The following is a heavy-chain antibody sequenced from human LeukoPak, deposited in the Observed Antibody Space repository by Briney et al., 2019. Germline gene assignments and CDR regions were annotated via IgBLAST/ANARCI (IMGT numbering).Heavy chain of an antibody. J-gene: IGHJ6*03. CDR3: AKDPLDQTTGPYYYMDV. Sequence: PGGTLRLSCAASGFTFSSYGMSWVRQAPGKGLEWVSAISGSGGSTYYADSVKGRFTISRDNSKNTLYLQMNSLRAEDTAVYYCAKDPLDQTTGPYYYMDVWGKGTTVTISS. CDR1: GFTFSSYG. D-gene: IGHD1-7*01. CDR2: ISGSGGST. V-gene: IGHV3-23*01.